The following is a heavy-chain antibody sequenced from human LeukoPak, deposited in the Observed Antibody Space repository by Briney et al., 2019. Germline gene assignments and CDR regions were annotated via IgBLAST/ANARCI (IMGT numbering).Heavy chain of an antibody. CDR3: VRDQEVDCSSTSCYSHAFDI. J-gene: IGHJ3*02. Sequence: ASVKVSCKASGYTFTGYYMHWVRQAPGQGLEWMGWINPNSGGTNYAQKFQGRVTMTRDTSISTAYMELSRLRSDDTAVYYCVRDQEVDCSSTSCYSHAFDIWGQGTMVTVSS. CDR2: INPNSGGT. D-gene: IGHD2-2*01. CDR1: GYTFTGYY. V-gene: IGHV1-2*02.